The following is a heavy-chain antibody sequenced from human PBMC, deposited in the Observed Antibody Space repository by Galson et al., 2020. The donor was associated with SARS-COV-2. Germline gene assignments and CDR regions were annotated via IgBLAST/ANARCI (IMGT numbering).Heavy chain of an antibody. CDR1: GYSISSGYH. CDR2: IYHSGDT. D-gene: IGHD3-16*01. CDR3: ARGNEFRPYSGFNN. V-gene: IGHV4-38-2*02. J-gene: IGHJ4*02. Sequence: SETLSLTCTVSGYSISSGYHCGCIRQHPGRKRECISSIYHSGDTYYNPSLESRVTISVDTSKNQFSLKLSSVTAADTAVYYCARGNEFRPYSGFNNWGQGTLVTVSS.